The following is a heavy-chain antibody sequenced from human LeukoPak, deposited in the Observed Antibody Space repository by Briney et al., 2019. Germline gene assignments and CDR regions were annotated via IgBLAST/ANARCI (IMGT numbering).Heavy chain of an antibody. CDR2: ISGRSADI. CDR1: GFTFSSYA. J-gene: IGHJ4*02. CDR3: ARRGYHDSSGYDY. V-gene: IGHV3-21*06. Sequence: GGSLRPSCAASGFTFSSYAMNWVRQAPGKGLEWVSSISGRSADIYYADSVKGRFTISRDNAKNSVFLQMNNLRVEDTAIYYCARRGYHDSSGYDYWGQGTPVTVSS. D-gene: IGHD3-22*01.